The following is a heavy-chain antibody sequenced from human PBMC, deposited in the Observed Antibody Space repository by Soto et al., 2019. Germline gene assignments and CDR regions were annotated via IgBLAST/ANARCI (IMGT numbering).Heavy chain of an antibody. Sequence: ASVKVSCKASGYTFTSYGISWVRQAPGQGLEWMGWISAYNGNTNYAQKLQGRVTMTTDTSTSTAYMELRSLRSDDTAVYYCARVRDIVVVVAASNWFGPWGQGTLVTVSS. CDR1: GYTFTSYG. V-gene: IGHV1-18*04. CDR3: ARVRDIVVVVAASNWFGP. CDR2: ISAYNGNT. D-gene: IGHD2-15*01. J-gene: IGHJ5*02.